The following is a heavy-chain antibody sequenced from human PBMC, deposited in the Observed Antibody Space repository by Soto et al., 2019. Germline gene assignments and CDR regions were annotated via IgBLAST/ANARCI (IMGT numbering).Heavy chain of an antibody. CDR2: ISAYNGNT. CDR3: TREGSAPYYYYGMDA. J-gene: IGHJ6*02. D-gene: IGHD3-10*01. CDR1: GYTFTIYG. Sequence: ASVKVSCKASGYTFTIYGISWVRQAPGQGLEWMGWISAYNGNTNYAQNLQGRVIMTADTSTSTAYMELRSLRSDDTAVYYCTREGSAPYYYYGMDAWGQGTTVTVSS. V-gene: IGHV1-18*01.